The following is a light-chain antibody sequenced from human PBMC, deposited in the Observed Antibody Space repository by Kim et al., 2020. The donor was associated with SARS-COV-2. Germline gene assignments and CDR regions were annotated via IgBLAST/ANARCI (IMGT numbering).Light chain of an antibody. CDR2: QDS. V-gene: IGLV3-1*01. J-gene: IGLJ2*01. CDR3: QAWDSSTGV. Sequence: SYELTQPPSVSVSPGQTASITCSGDKLGDKYACWYQQKPGQSPVLVIYQDSKRPSGIPERFSGSNSGNTATLTISGTPAVDDADYYCQAWDSSTGVFGGG. CDR1: KLGDKY.